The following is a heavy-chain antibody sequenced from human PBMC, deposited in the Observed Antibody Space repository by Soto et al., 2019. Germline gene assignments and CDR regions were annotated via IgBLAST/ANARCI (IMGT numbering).Heavy chain of an antibody. V-gene: IGHV1-46*02. J-gene: IGHJ6*02. CDR2: INPSGGST. CDR3: ARVGPGDPSGMDV. CDR1: GDRVYSSV. D-gene: IGHD2-21*02. Sequence: GISAKVAREACGDRVYSSVMAVSLKTPGQGLEWMGIINPSGGSTSYAQKFQGRVTMTRDTSTSTVYMELSSLRSEDTAVYYCARVGPGDPSGMDVWGQGTTVTVSS.